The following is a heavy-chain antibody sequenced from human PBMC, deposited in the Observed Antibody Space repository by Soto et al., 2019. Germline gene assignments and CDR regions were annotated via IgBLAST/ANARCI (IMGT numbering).Heavy chain of an antibody. Sequence: PSETLSLTCAVYGGSFSGYSWSWIRQPPGKGLEWIGEVSHSGSTKYNPSLKSRVTISVDTSKNQFSLKLTSVTAADTAFYYCARGDILTGYLYWGQGALVTVSS. CDR2: VSHSGST. CDR1: GGSFSGYS. CDR3: ARGDILTGYLY. V-gene: IGHV4-34*01. J-gene: IGHJ4*02. D-gene: IGHD3-9*01.